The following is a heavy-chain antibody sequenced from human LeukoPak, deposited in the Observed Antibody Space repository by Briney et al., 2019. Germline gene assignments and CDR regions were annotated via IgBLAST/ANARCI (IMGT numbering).Heavy chain of an antibody. CDR3: ARQSISGSSLSYFDY. V-gene: IGHV4-59*01. Sequence: SETLSLTCTVAGGSMSTYYWSWIRQPPGKGLEWIGYIYYSGSTSYNPSLKSRVTISVDTSKNQCSLKLSSVTAADTAVYYCARQSISGSSLSYFDYWGQGTLVNVSS. CDR1: GGSMSTYY. CDR2: IYYSGST. D-gene: IGHD3-22*01. J-gene: IGHJ4*02.